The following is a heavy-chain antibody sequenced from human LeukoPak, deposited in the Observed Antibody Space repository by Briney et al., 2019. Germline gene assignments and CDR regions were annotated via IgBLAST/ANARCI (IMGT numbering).Heavy chain of an antibody. CDR1: GFVFSNYW. CDR3: ARVYDVLTGGFDH. Sequence: GGSLRLSCAASGFVFSNYWMSWVRQAPGKGLEWVANIKPDGTEKYYVDSLKGRFTISRDNTKNSLYLQMSSLRVEDTAVYYCARVYDVLTGGFDHWGQGALVTVSS. V-gene: IGHV3-7*01. CDR2: IKPDGTEK. J-gene: IGHJ4*02. D-gene: IGHD3-9*01.